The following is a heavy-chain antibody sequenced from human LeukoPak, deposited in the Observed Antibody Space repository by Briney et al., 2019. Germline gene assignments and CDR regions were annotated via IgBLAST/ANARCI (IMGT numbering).Heavy chain of an antibody. J-gene: IGHJ4*02. CDR1: GYTFTGYY. CDR3: ARGRREDYYDTSFDC. V-gene: IGHV1-18*04. D-gene: IGHD3-22*01. CDR2: ISAYNGNT. Sequence: ASVKVSCKASGYTFTGYYMHWVRQAPGQGLEWMGWISAYNGNTNYAQKFQGRVTMTTDTSTSTAYMELRSLRSDDTAVYYCARGRREDYYDTSFDCWGQGTLVTVSS.